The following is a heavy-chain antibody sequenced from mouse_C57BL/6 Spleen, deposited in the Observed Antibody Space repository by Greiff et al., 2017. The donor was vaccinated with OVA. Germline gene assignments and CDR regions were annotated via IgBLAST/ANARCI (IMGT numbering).Heavy chain of an antibody. CDR1: GFTFSDYY. V-gene: IGHV5-12*01. D-gene: IGHD2-14*01. Sequence: EVKLMDSGGGLVQPGGSLKLSCAASGFTFSDYYMYWVRQTPEKRLEWVAYISNGGGSTYYPDTVKGRFTISRDNAKNTLYLQMSRLKSEDTAMYYCARHGYDGFAYWGQGTLVTVSA. J-gene: IGHJ3*01. CDR3: ARHGYDGFAY. CDR2: ISNGGGST.